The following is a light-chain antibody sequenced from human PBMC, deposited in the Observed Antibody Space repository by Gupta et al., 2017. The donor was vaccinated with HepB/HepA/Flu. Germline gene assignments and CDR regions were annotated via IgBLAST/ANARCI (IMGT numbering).Light chain of an antibody. J-gene: IGKJ1*01. CDR1: QSVLYSSNNNNY. Sequence: DIVMTQSPDSLAVSLGERATINCKSSQSVLYSSNNNNYLAWYQQKPGQPPKLLIYWVSTRESGVPDRFSGRGSGTDFTLTISRLQAEDVAVYYCLQDSCTPETFGQGTKLEIK. CDR3: LQDSCTPET. CDR2: WVS. V-gene: IGKV4-1*01.